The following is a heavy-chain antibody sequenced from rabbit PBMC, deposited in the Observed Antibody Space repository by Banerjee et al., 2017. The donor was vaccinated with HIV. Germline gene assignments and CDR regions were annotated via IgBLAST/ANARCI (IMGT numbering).Heavy chain of an antibody. CDR3: TREDANDNIDFDL. CDR1: GFSFISSYY. J-gene: IGHJ4*01. D-gene: IGHD6-1*01. CDR2: IDAGSSGST. V-gene: IGHV1S45*01. Sequence: QEQLVESGGGLVQPGASLTLTCTASGFSFISSYYMCWVRQAPGKGLEWVACIDAGSSGSTYYASWAKGRFTISKTSSTTVTLQMTSLTAADTATYFCTREDANDNIDFDLWGPGTLVTVS.